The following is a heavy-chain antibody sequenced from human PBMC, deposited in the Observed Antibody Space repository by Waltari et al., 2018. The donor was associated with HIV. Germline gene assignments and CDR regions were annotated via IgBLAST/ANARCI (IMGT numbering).Heavy chain of an antibody. D-gene: IGHD1-26*01. CDR3: ATGGGTTSIQLYDLDV. CDR2: FDQEDDET. J-gene: IGHJ6*02. CDR1: GYTLTELS. V-gene: IGHV1-24*01. Sequence: QVQLIQSGAEVKKPGASVKVSCKVFGYTLTELSMHWVRQAPGKGLEWMEGFDQEDDETIYAQKVQGRVTMTEDTSTASAYMELSSLTSEDTAVYYCATGGGTTSIQLYDLDVWGQGTTVTVSS.